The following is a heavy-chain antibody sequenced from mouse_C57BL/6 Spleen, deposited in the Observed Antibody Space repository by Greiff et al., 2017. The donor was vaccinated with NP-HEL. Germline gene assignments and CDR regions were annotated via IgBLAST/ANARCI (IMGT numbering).Heavy chain of an antibody. CDR2: IDPSDSYT. CDR1: GYTFTSYW. Sequence: QVQLKQPGAELVRPGTSVKLSCKASGYTFTSYWMHWVKQRPGQGLEWIGVIDPSDSYTNYNQKFKGKATLTVDTSSSTAYMQLSSLTSEDSAVYYCARSYDYDRGYYYAMDYWGQGTSVTVSS. D-gene: IGHD2-4*01. V-gene: IGHV1-59*01. CDR3: ARSYDYDRGYYYAMDY. J-gene: IGHJ4*01.